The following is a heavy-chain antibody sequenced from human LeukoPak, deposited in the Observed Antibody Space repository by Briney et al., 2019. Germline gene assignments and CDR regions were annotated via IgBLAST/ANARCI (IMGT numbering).Heavy chain of an antibody. V-gene: IGHV3-15*01. J-gene: IGHJ4*02. CDR2: IKGKAADETT. D-gene: IGHD3-16*02. Sequence: GGSLRLSCAASGFTFSNAWMNWVRQAPGRGLEWVGRIKGKAADETTDYAAPVKDRFTISRDDSKNTLYLQMSSLKTEDTAVYYSTWGSYHDQVDYWGQGTLVTVSS. CDR3: TWGSYHDQVDY. CDR1: GFTFSNAW.